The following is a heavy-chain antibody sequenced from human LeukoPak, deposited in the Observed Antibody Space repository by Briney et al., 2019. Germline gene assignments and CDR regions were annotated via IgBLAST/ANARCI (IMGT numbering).Heavy chain of an antibody. CDR3: ARNVEITPDNWFDP. V-gene: IGHV4-39*01. D-gene: IGHD2-15*01. CDR2: IYYSGST. J-gene: IGHJ5*02. CDR1: GGSISSSSYY. Sequence: SETLSLTCTVSGGSISSSSYYWGWIRQPPGKGLEWIGSIYYSGSTYYNPSLKSRVTISVDTSKNQFSLKLSSVTAADTAVYYCARNVEITPDNWFDPWGQGTLVTVSS.